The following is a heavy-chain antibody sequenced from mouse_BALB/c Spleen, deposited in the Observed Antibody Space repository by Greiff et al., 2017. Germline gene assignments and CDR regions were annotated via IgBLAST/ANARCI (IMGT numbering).Heavy chain of an antibody. D-gene: IGHD2-1*01. CDR1: GFSLTGYG. V-gene: IGHV2-6-7*01. Sequence: VKLMESGPGLVAPSQSLSITCTVSGFSLTGYGVNWVRQPPGKGLEWLGMIWGDGSTDYNSAPKSRLSISKDNSTSQVFLKMNSLQTDDTARYYCAREGGLYYGNCGAYYFDYWGQGTTLTVSS. CDR3: AREGGLYYGNCGAYYFDY. J-gene: IGHJ2*01. CDR2: IWGDGST.